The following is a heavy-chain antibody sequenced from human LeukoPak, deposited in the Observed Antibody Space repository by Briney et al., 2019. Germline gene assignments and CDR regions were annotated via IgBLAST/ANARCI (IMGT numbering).Heavy chain of an antibody. Sequence: TSQTLSLTCAISGDSVSSNSVAWNWLRQSPSRGLEWLGRTYYRFKWYNEYAPSVKIRITINPDTSKNQFSLQLNSVTPEDTAVYYCARDHFYGFDYWGQGALVTVSS. CDR3: ARDHFYGFDY. CDR2: TYYRFKWYN. J-gene: IGHJ4*02. D-gene: IGHD2/OR15-2a*01. V-gene: IGHV6-1*01. CDR1: GDSVSSNSVA.